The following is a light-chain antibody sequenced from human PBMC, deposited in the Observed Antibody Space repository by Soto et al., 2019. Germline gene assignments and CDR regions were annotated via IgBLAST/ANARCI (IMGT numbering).Light chain of an antibody. V-gene: IGKV2-28*01. CDR2: LGS. CDR3: MQGLQTPLT. Sequence: DIMLTQSPLSLPVAPGEAASISCSSNQSPLYMNGYNHLDWFLQKPGHSPQLLIFLGSYRAAGVPDRVTGSGSGTDFTLTISSVEPEDVGLYFCMQGLQTPLTFGAGTRLE. CDR1: QSPLYMNGYNH. J-gene: IGKJ4*01.